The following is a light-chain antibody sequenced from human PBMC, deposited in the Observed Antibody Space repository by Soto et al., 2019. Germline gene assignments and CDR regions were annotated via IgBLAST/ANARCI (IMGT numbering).Light chain of an antibody. CDR2: AAS. Sequence: DIQMTQSPSSLSASVGDRVTITCQSSQSIISYLNWYQQKAGKAPQLLIYAASSFQSGVPARFSGSGSGTDFILSISSLEPENSAIYYCQQSYSRPRTFGQGTKLEI. V-gene: IGKV1-39*01. CDR1: QSIISY. J-gene: IGKJ2*01. CDR3: QQSYSRPRT.